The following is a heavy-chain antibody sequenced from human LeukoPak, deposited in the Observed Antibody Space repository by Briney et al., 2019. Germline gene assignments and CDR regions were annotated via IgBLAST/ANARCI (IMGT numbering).Heavy chain of an antibody. D-gene: IGHD3-9*01. Sequence: SETLSLTCAVYGGSFSGYYWSWIRQPPGKGLEWIGEINHSGSTNYNPSLKSRVTISVETSTNQFSLKLSSVTAADTAVYYCALGWLRYFDYWGQGTLVTVS. CDR2: INHSGST. J-gene: IGHJ4*02. CDR3: ALGWLRYFDY. CDR1: GGSFSGYY. V-gene: IGHV4-34*01.